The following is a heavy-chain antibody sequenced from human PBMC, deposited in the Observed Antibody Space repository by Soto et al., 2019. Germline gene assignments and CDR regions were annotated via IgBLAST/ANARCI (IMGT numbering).Heavy chain of an antibody. D-gene: IGHD3-10*01. CDR1: GGTFSSCS. CDR2: IIPIFGTA. J-gene: IGHJ6*02. Sequence: SVKVSCKDSGGTFSSCSMSWGRRAPGQGLECMGGIIPIFGTANYAQKFQGRVTITADESTSTAYMELSSLRSEDTAVYYCARGDYYYYGMDVWGQGTTVTVSS. V-gene: IGHV1-69*13. CDR3: ARGDYYYYGMDV.